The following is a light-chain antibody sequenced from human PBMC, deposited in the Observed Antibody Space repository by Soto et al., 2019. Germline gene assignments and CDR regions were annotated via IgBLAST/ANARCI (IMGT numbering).Light chain of an antibody. V-gene: IGKV1-5*03. Sequence: DIQMTQSPPTLSASVGDRVTITCRASQSVSSWLAWYQQKPGKAPNLLIYRASTLQTGVPSRFSGSGSGTEFTLPISSLHPDDFATYYCQQYENHPRTFGQGTKVDIK. CDR2: RAS. CDR1: QSVSSW. J-gene: IGKJ1*01. CDR3: QQYENHPRT.